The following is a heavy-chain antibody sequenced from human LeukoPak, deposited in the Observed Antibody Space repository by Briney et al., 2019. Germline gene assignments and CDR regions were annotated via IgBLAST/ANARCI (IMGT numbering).Heavy chain of an antibody. J-gene: IGHJ4*02. CDR3: GMDNWGSAFDY. Sequence: ASVKVSCKASGYTFTSYDINWIRQATGQGLEWMGWMNPNSGNTGYAHKFQGRVTMTRNTSKRTAYMELSSLRSQCTAVNYFGMDNWGSAFDYWGQGTLVTVSS. D-gene: IGHD7-27*01. V-gene: IGHV1-8*01. CDR1: GYTFTSYD. CDR2: MNPNSGNT.